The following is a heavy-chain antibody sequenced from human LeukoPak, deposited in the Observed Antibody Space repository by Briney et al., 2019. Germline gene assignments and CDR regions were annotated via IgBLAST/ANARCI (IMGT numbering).Heavy chain of an antibody. J-gene: IGHJ5*02. V-gene: IGHV3-23*01. D-gene: IGHD2-15*01. Sequence: SGGSLRLSCAASGFPFSNHAMSWVRQPPGKGLEWVAAISNGNTYYADSVRGRFAISRDDSKNIVYLQMNSPRDEDTALYYCVREAGYCASVCLKSNWFDPWGQGTQVTVSS. CDR2: ISNGNT. CDR3: VREAGYCASVCLKSNWFDP. CDR1: GFPFSNHA.